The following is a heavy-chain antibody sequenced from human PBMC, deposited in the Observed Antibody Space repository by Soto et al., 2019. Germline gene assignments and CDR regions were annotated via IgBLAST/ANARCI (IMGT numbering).Heavy chain of an antibody. CDR1: GFTFSSYW. CDR3: ARERYYYGSGEY. J-gene: IGHJ4*02. CDR2: IKEDGSEK. Sequence: EVQVVESGGGLVQPGGSLRLSCAASGFTFSSYWMSWVRQAPGKGLEWVANIKEDGSEKNYVDSVKGQFTISRDNAKNSLYLQMNSLRAEDTAVYYCARERYYYGSGEYWGQGTLVTVSS. V-gene: IGHV3-7*01. D-gene: IGHD3-10*01.